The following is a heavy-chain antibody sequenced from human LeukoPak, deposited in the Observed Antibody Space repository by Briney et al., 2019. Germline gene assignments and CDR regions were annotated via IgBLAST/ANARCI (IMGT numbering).Heavy chain of an antibody. Sequence: SETLSLTCTVSGDAITGSSYYWGWIRQPPGKGLEWIGSMYYSVSTFSNPSLRSRVNMSADTSKNQFSLKLSSVTAADTAVYYCARQYYDSTGYYYFDNWGQGTQVTVSS. V-gene: IGHV4-39*01. J-gene: IGHJ4*02. CDR2: MYYSVST. D-gene: IGHD3-22*01. CDR1: GDAITGSSYY. CDR3: ARQYYDSTGYYYFDN.